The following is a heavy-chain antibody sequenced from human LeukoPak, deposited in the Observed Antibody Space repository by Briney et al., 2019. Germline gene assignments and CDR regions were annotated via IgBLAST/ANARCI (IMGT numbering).Heavy chain of an antibody. V-gene: IGHV4-4*07. D-gene: IGHD3-10*01. CDR3: ARQSAGSYVYFDL. CDR1: GASISSHY. Sequence: PSETLSLTCTISGASISSHYYSWIRQSAGQGLEWIGRMSISGNTNYNPSLKSRVTISGDKSKNQFSLKLSSVTAADTAMYYCARQSAGSYVYFDLWGQGTLVTVSS. CDR2: MSISGNT. J-gene: IGHJ4*02.